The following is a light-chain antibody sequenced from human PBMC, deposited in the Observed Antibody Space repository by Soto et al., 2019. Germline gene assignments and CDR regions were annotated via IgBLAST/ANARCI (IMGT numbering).Light chain of an antibody. Sequence: EIVLTQSPGTLSLSPGERATLSCRASQSVSSSCLAWYQQKPGQAPRLLIYGAYSRATGIPDRFSGSGSGTDFTLTISRLEPEDFAVYYCQQYGNSPSLTYGGGTNVEIK. CDR3: QQYGNSPSLT. V-gene: IGKV3-20*01. CDR2: GAY. CDR1: QSVSSSC. J-gene: IGKJ4*01.